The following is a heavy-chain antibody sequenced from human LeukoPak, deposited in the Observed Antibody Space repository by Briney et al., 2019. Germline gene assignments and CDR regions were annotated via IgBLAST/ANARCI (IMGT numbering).Heavy chain of an antibody. CDR2: FYSGGST. D-gene: IGHD2-21*02. CDR1: GFPVSSNY. Sequence: PGGSLRLSCGASGFPVSSNYMSWVRQAPGRGLEWVSVFYSGGSTYYADSVKGRFTISRDNSKNTLYLQMNSLGAEDTAVYYCAREGTATEAFDIWGQGTMVTVSS. V-gene: IGHV3-53*01. CDR3: AREGTATEAFDI. J-gene: IGHJ3*02.